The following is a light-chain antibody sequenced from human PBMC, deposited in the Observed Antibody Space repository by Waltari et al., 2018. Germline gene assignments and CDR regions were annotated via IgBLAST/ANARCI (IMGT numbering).Light chain of an antibody. CDR1: SSDIGGFDY. CDR3: ISYTSRTTYV. Sequence: QSALTQPASVSGSPGQSITISCTGTSSDIGGFDYVSWYQQHPGKVPRHVIHNVSQRPSGVSNLFSGSKSGTTASLTISGLQAEDEADYYCISYTSRTTYVFGTGTKVTVL. V-gene: IGLV2-14*01. CDR2: NVS. J-gene: IGLJ1*01.